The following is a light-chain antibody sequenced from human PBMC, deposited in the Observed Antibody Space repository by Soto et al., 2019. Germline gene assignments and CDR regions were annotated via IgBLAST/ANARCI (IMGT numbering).Light chain of an antibody. J-gene: IGKJ2*01. CDR1: QSVNSN. CDR2: GAS. CDR3: QQYNNWPPRT. V-gene: IGKV3-15*01. Sequence: EIVMTQSPATLSVSPGERATLSCRASQSVNSNLAWYQQKPGQAPRLLIYGASTRATGIPARFSGCGSGTDFTLTISSLQSEDFAVYYCQQYNNWPPRTFGQGTKLEIK.